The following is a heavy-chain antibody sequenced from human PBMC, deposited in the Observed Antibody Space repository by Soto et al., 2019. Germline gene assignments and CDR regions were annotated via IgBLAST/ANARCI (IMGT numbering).Heavy chain of an antibody. Sequence: PSETLSLTCTVSGDSLSGGDYYWSWIRQPPGKGLEWIGDIYYTGFTFYNPSLKSRLTTSLDSSKNQFSLRLNSVTAADTAVYFCARAYRINGWSDYFFDYWGQGTLVTVSS. CDR2: IYYTGFT. V-gene: IGHV4-30-4*08. D-gene: IGHD6-19*01. CDR1: GDSLSGGDYY. J-gene: IGHJ4*02. CDR3: ARAYRINGWSDYFFDY.